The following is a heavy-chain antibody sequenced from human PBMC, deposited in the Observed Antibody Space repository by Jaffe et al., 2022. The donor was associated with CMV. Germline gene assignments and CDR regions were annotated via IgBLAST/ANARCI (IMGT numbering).Heavy chain of an antibody. CDR3: AKVGPSGHYDFWSGYYLGVRDGYYYGMDV. CDR2: ISGSGGST. J-gene: IGHJ6*02. D-gene: IGHD3-3*01. CDR1: GFTFSSYA. Sequence: EVQLLESGGGLVQPGGSLRLSCAASGFTFSSYAMSWVRQAPGKGLEWVSAISGSGGSTYYADSVKGRFTISRDNSKNTLYLQMNSLRAEDTAVYYCAKVGPSGHYDFWSGYYLGVRDGYYYGMDVWGQGTTVTVSS. V-gene: IGHV3-23*01.